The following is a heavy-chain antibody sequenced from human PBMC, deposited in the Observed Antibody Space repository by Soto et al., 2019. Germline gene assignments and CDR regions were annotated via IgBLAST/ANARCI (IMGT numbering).Heavy chain of an antibody. V-gene: IGHV3-23*01. CDR1: GFTFSSYA. CDR3: AKVQQLGTWYYYCGMDV. CDR2: ISGSGGST. Sequence: GGSLRLSCAASGFTFSSYAMSWVRQAPGKGLEWVSAISGSGGSTYYADSVKGRFTISRDNSKNTLYLQMNSLRAEDTAVYYCAKVQQLGTWYYYCGMDVWGQGTTVTVSS. D-gene: IGHD6-13*01. J-gene: IGHJ6*02.